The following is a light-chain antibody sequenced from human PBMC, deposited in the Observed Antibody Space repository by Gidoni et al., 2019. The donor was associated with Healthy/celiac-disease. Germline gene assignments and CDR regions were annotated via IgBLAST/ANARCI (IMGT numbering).Light chain of an antibody. CDR1: SSDVGSYNL. CDR2: EVS. J-gene: IGLJ2*01. Sequence: QSALTQPASVCGPPGQPITISCTGTSSDVGSYNLVSWYQQPPGKAPKLMIYEVSKRPSGVSNRFSGSKSGNTASLTISGLQAEDEADYYCCSYAGSSTFLFGGGTKLTVL. CDR3: CSYAGSSTFL. V-gene: IGLV2-23*02.